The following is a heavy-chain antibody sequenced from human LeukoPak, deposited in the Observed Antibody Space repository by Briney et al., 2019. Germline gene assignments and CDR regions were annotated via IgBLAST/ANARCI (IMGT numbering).Heavy chain of an antibody. CDR1: GYTFTSNC. D-gene: IGHD2-21*02. CDR3: ARGTRGVVTARAYFDY. CDR2: INPNSGGT. J-gene: IGHJ4*02. V-gene: IGHV1-2*06. Sequence: ASVKVSRKASGYTFTSNCMHRVRQAHGQGIEWMGRINPNSGGTNYAQKFQGRVTITRDTSISTAYMELSRLRSDDTAVYYCARGTRGVVTARAYFDYWGQGTLVTVSS.